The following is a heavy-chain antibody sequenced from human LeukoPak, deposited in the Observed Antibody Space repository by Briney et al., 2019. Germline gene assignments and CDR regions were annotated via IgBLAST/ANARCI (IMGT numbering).Heavy chain of an antibody. CDR3: TRGRDAHYGMDV. J-gene: IGHJ6*02. D-gene: IGHD3-10*01. V-gene: IGHV4-59*01. Sequence: PSETLSLTCTVSSGSIRTSYCSWIRQPPGKGLEWIGHSYYSGGTNYSPSLRSRVTISVDTSKNQFSLNLNSVTVADTAVYYCTRGRDAHYGMDVWGQGTTVTVSS. CDR1: SGSIRTSY. CDR2: SYYSGGT.